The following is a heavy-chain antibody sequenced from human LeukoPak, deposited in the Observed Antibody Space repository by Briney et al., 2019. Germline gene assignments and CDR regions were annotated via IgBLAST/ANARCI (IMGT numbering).Heavy chain of an antibody. Sequence: PGRSLRLSCAASGFTFSSYVMHWVRQAPGKGLEWVAVISYDGSNEYYADSAKGRFTISRDNSKSTVYVQMNSLRAEDTAVYYCARAPYYYGSGSSYFDYWGQGTLVTVSS. CDR1: GFTFSSYV. CDR3: ARAPYYYGSGSSYFDY. CDR2: ISYDGSNE. V-gene: IGHV3-30-3*01. D-gene: IGHD3-10*01. J-gene: IGHJ4*02.